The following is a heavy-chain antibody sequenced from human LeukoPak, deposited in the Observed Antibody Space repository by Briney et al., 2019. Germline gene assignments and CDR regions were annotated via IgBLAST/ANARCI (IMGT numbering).Heavy chain of an antibody. V-gene: IGHV3-23*01. CDR3: AKDLVVVAAKAAY. D-gene: IGHD2-15*01. Sequence: GXEXXSAISGSGGSTYYADSLKGRFTISRDNSKNTLYLQMNSLRAEDTAVYYCAKDLVVVAAKAAYWGQGTLVTVSS. CDR2: ISGSGGST. J-gene: IGHJ4*02.